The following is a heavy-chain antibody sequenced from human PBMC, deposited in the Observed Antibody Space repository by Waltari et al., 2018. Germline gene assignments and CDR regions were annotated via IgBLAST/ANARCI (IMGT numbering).Heavy chain of an antibody. CDR2: IYGGDGDDKI. CDR1: GFTVSSNY. V-gene: IGHV3-53*04. Sequence: VQLVESGGDLVQPGGSLRLSCAVSGFTVSSNYVSWVRQAPGKGREWVSRIYGGDGDDKIGYAESVKGRFTISRDKTKNTVYLQMNSLRPEDTAVYFCARDVGKDYPYNDHWGQGTLVTVSS. D-gene: IGHD7-27*01. J-gene: IGHJ4*02. CDR3: ARDVGKDYPYNDH.